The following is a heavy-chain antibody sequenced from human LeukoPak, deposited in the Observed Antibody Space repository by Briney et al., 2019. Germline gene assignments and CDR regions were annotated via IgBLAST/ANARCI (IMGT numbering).Heavy chain of an antibody. CDR3: ARVRYYGSGSYYLYFDY. D-gene: IGHD3-10*01. J-gene: IGHJ4*02. CDR2: INPNSGGT. Sequence: GASVKVSCKASGYTFTGYYMHWVRQAPGQGLEWMGLINPNSGGTNYAQKFQGRVTMTRDTSISTAYMELSRLRSDDTVVYYCARVRYYGSGSYYLYFDYCVQGNLVTVSS. CDR1: GYTFTGYY. V-gene: IGHV1-2*02.